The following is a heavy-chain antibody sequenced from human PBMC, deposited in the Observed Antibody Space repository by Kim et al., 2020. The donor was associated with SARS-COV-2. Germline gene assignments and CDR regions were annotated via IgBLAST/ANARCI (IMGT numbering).Heavy chain of an antibody. CDR2: ISGSGGST. Sequence: GGSLRLSCAASGFTFSSYAMSWSRQAPGKGLEWVSAISGSGGSTYYTASAKVRFTISTANSKTPLNLQLHSLRAEDTAVYYSAKGFICGGGSCYGYFDY. CDR1: GFTFSSYA. J-gene: IGHJ4*01. D-gene: IGHD2-15*01. CDR3: AKGFICGGGSCYGYFDY. V-gene: IGHV3-23*01.